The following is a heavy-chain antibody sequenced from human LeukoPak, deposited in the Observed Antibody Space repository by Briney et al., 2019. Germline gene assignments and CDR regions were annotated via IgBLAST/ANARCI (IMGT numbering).Heavy chain of an antibody. V-gene: IGHV1-2*02. CDR1: GYTFTGYY. CDR3: ARIWFGDGPTPANY. Sequence: ASVKVSCKASGYTFTGYYMHWVRQAPGQGLEWMGWINPNSGGTNYAQKFQGRVTMTRDTSISTAYMELSRLRSDDMAVYYCARIWFGDGPTPANYWGQGTLVTVSS. D-gene: IGHD3-10*01. CDR2: INPNSGGT. J-gene: IGHJ4*02.